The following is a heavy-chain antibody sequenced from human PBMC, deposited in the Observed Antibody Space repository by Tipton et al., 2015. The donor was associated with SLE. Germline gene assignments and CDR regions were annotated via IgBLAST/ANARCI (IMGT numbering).Heavy chain of an antibody. CDR3: ARHCQLYSFVY. V-gene: IGHV4-39*07. J-gene: IGHJ4*02. CDR1: GGSISSSSYY. CDR2: LFYGGSTSYTPIGSIYYSGST. Sequence: LRLSCTVSGGSISSSSYYWGWIRQPPGKGLEWIGSLFYGGSTSYTPIGSIYYSGSTSYNPSLKSRVTMSVDTSNGQFSLTLNSVTAADTAVYYCARHCQLYSFVYWGQGTLVTVSS. D-gene: IGHD5-24*01.